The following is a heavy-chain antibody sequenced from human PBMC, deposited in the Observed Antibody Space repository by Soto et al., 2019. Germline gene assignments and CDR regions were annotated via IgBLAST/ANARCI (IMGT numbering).Heavy chain of an antibody. D-gene: IGHD3-3*02. CDR3: AKGTPDGYNRVAFSGY. Sequence: GVSLRLSCAASGFTFSSYGMHWVRQAPGKGLEWVAVISYDGSNKYYAGSVKGRFTISRDNSKNTLYLQMNSLRAEDTAVYYCAKGTPDGYNRVAFSGYWGQGTLVTVSS. V-gene: IGHV3-30*18. CDR2: ISYDGSNK. J-gene: IGHJ4*02. CDR1: GFTFSSYG.